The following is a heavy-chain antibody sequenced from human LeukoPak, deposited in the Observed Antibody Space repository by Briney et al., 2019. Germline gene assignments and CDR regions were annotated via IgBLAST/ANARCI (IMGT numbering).Heavy chain of an antibody. D-gene: IGHD3-22*01. CDR3: ARRDYYYDSSGYHYYFDY. J-gene: IGHJ4*02. V-gene: IGHV5-51*01. Sequence: KVGESLKISCKGSGYSFSNYWIGWVRQMPGKGLEWVGIIWPGDSDTRYSPSFQGQVTISADKSISTAYLQWSSLKASDTAMYYCARRDYYYDSSGYHYYFDYWGQGTLVTVSS. CDR2: IWPGDSDT. CDR1: GYSFSNYW.